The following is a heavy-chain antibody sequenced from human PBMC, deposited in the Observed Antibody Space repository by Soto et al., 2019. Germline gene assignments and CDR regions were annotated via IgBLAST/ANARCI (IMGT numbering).Heavy chain of an antibody. V-gene: IGHV4-59*01. J-gene: IGHJ6*02. CDR1: GGSISSYY. CDR3: ARDRRGCYGMDV. D-gene: IGHD3-10*01. Sequence: QVQLQESGPGLVKPSETLSLTCTVSGGSISSYYWSWIRQPPGKGLEWIGYIYYSGSTNYNPSLKSRVTISVDTSKNQFSLKLSSVTAADTAVYYCARDRRGCYGMDVWGQGTTVTVSS. CDR2: IYYSGST.